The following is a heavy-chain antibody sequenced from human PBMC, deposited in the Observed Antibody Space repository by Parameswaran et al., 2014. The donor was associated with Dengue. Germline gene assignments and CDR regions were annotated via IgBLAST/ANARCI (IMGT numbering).Heavy chain of an antibody. J-gene: IGHJ6*02. CDR2: IYYSGST. D-gene: IGHD3-9*01. Sequence: WIRQPPGKGLEWIGNIYYSGSTYYNPSLKSRVTISVDTSKNQFSLKVRSVTAADTAVYYCATLNDWSTDYYYGLDVWGQGTTVTVSS. CDR3: ATLNDWSTDYYYGLDV. V-gene: IGHV4-39*01.